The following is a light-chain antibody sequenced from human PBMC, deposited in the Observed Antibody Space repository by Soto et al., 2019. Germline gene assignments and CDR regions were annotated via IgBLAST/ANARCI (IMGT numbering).Light chain of an antibody. CDR2: GAS. CDR1: QSVISNY. Sequence: EIVLTQSPGTLSLSPGERATLSCRASQSVISNYLAWYQQKPGQAPRLLIYGASSRATGTPDRFSGSGSGTDFTLTISRLEPEDPAVYYCHQYGSSRTLGQGTKVDIK. CDR3: HQYGSSRT. J-gene: IGKJ1*01. V-gene: IGKV3-20*01.